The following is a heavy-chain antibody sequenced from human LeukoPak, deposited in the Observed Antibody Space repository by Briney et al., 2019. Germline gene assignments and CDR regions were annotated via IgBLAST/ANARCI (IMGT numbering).Heavy chain of an antibody. CDR1: GFTCSNYA. CDR2: IGAGGTFT. J-gene: IGHJ4*02. Sequence: PGGSLRLSCTAAGFTCSNYAMNWVRQATGKGLEWVSGIGAGGTFTYYADSVKGRFTISRDNSRNTLYLQMNSLGADDTAVYYCSKDLDYTTCGYYFDYWGQGTLVTVSS. D-gene: IGHD4-11*01. CDR3: SKDLDYTTCGYYFDY. V-gene: IGHV3-23*01.